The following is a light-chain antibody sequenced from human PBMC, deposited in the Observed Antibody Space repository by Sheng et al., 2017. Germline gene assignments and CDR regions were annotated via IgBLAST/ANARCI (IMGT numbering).Light chain of an antibody. CDR3: SSYTSSSTCDVV. CDR2: DVS. J-gene: IGLJ2*01. V-gene: IGLV2-14*01. Sequence: QSALTQPASVSGSPGQSITISCTGTSSDVGGYNYVSWYQQHPGKAPKLMIYDVSKRPSGVSNRFSGSKSGNTASLTISGLQAEDEADYYCSSYTSSSTCDVVFGGGTKLTVL. CDR1: SSDVGGYNY.